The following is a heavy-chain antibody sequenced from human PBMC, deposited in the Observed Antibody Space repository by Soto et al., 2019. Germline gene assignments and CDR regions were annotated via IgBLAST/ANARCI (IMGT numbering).Heavy chain of an antibody. CDR1: GASITFGGYS. CDR2: INHLQTT. D-gene: IGHD1-26*01. V-gene: IGHV4-30-2*01. J-gene: IGHJ4*02. CDR3: ARGGGSDSFDY. Sequence: SETLSLTCTVSGASITFGGYSWSWIRQTPGKGLEWIGYINHLQTTFYNPSFESRLTLSIDRAKNQFSLKLHSMSAADRAVYFCARGGGSDSFDYWGQGILVTVSS.